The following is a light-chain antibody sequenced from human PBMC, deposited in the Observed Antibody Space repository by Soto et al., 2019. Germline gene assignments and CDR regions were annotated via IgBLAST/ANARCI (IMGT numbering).Light chain of an antibody. CDR1: QSVTSSY. V-gene: IGKV3-20*01. Sequence: IVLTQSPGTLSLSPGERAILSCRASQSVTSSYLAWYEQKPGQAPRLLIYGASNRATGIPDRFSGVGSGTDFTLTISRLEPEDFAVYYRQQYGSSPLTFGGGTKVDIK. CDR2: GAS. CDR3: QQYGSSPLT. J-gene: IGKJ4*01.